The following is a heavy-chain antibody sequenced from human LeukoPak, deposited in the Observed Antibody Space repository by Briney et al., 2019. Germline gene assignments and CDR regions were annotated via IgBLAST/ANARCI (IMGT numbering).Heavy chain of an antibody. Sequence: SETLSLTCTVSGGSISSYYWIWIRQPPGKGLEWIGSIYYSGSTYYNPSLKSRVTISVDTSKNQFSLKLGSVTAADTAVYYCARGSGYYYGDFDYWGQGTLVTVSS. D-gene: IGHD3-22*01. CDR1: GGSISSYY. V-gene: IGHV4-39*01. CDR2: IYYSGST. J-gene: IGHJ4*02. CDR3: ARGSGYYYGDFDY.